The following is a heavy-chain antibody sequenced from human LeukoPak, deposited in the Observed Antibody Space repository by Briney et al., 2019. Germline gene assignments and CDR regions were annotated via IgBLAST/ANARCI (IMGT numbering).Heavy chain of an antibody. D-gene: IGHD3-10*01. J-gene: IGHJ3*02. CDR3: ARSDGYGLVGI. CDR1: GYSISSGYY. CDR2: IYSSGST. V-gene: IGHV4-38-2*02. Sequence: PSETLSLTCTVSGYSISSGYYCGWLRQPPRKGLEWIGSIYSSGSTYYNPSLKSRVIIIIDTPKNHFSLTLSSVTAADTAVYYCARSDGYGLVGIWGQGTMVTVSS.